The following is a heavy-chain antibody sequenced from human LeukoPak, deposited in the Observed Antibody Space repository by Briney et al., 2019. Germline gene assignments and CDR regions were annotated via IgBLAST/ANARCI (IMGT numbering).Heavy chain of an antibody. CDR2: ISGSGGST. CDR3: ANDRSVVINLLAYYYGMDV. V-gene: IGHV3-23*01. J-gene: IGHJ6*02. Sequence: GGSLRLSCAASGFTFSSYAMSWVRQAPGKGLEWVSAISGSGGSTYYADSVKGRFTISRDNSKNTLYLQMNSLRAEDTAVYYCANDRSVVINLLAYYYGMDVWGQGTTVTVSS. D-gene: IGHD3-22*01. CDR1: GFTFSSYA.